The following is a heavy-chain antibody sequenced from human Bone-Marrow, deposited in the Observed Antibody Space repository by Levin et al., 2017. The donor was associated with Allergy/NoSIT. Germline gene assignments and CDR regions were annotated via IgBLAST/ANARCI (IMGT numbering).Heavy chain of an antibody. J-gene: IGHJ6*02. D-gene: IGHD3-3*01. CDR2: ISGSGGST. Sequence: LSLTCAASGFTFSSYAMSWVRQAPGKGLEWVSAISGSGGSTYYADSVKGRFTISRDNSKNTLYLQMNSLRAEDTAVYYCAKDSFDYDFWSGLGTMDVWGQGTTVTVSS. CDR1: GFTFSSYA. CDR3: AKDSFDYDFWSGLGTMDV. V-gene: IGHV3-23*01.